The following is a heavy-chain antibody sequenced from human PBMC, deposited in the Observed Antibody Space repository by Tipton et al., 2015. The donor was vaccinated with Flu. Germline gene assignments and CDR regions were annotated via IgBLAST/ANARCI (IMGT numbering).Heavy chain of an antibody. CDR1: GLSFSSYE. J-gene: IGHJ4*02. CDR3: ARDLGVSLVRGVLWD. V-gene: IGHV3-48*03. CDR2: ISSSGSTI. Sequence: SLRLSCAASGLSFSSYEMNWVRQAPGKGLEWVSYISSSGSTIYYADSVKGRFTISRDNAKNSLYLQMNSLRAEDTAVYYCARDLGVSLVRGVLWDWGQGTLVTVSS. D-gene: IGHD3-10*01.